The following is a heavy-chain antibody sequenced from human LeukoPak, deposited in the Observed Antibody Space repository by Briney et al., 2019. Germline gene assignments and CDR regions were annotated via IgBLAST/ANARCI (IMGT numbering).Heavy chain of an antibody. CDR2: IYYTGST. D-gene: IGHD3-9*01. J-gene: IGHJ6*03. Sequence: SETLSLTCTVSGGSISSYYWSWLRQPPGRGLEWIGYIYYTGSTDYNPSLKNRVTISVDTSKNHFSLKLSSATAADTAVYYCAGDTPYYDILTGRRDMDVWGKGTTVSVSS. V-gene: IGHV4-59*12. CDR3: AGDTPYYDILTGRRDMDV. CDR1: GGSISSYY.